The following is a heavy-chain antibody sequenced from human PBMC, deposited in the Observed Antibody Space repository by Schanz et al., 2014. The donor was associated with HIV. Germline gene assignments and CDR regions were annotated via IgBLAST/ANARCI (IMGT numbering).Heavy chain of an antibody. J-gene: IGHJ6*02. Sequence: QVQLVESGGGVVQPGRSLRPSCAASRFTFSSYGMHWVRQAPGKGLEWVAIIWYDGSNKYYADSVKGRFTISRDNSKNTLFLQMNSLRVEDTALYYCAKEMEQWLVSPRGYFDIDVWGHGTTVTVSS. CDR1: RFTFSSYG. D-gene: IGHD6-19*01. CDR3: AKEMEQWLVSPRGYFDIDV. CDR2: IWYDGSNK. V-gene: IGHV3-33*06.